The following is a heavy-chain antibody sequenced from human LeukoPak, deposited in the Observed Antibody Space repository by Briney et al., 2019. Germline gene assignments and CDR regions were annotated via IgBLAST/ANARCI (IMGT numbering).Heavy chain of an antibody. CDR2: IYYTGST. CDR3: ATTHAYTRGGYDY. J-gene: IGHJ4*02. V-gene: IGHV4-59*02. Sequence: SETLSLTCTISGGSVSDYYWSWIRQSPGKGLEWIGYIYYTGSTTYNPSLKSRVTISADTSKNQFSLKLSSVTAADTAVYYCATTHAYTRGGYDYWGLGTLVTVSS. CDR1: GGSVSDYY. D-gene: IGHD5-24*01.